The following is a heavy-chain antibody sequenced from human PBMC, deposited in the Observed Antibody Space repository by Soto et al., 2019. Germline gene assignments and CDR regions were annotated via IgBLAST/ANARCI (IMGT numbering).Heavy chain of an antibody. CDR3: ASLSLRFYGY. J-gene: IGHJ4*02. D-gene: IGHD3-3*01. Sequence: SETLSLTCAVYGGSFSGYYWSWIRQPPGKGLEWIGEINHSGSTNYNPSLKSRVTISVDTSKNQFSLKLSSVTAADTAVYYCASLSLRFYGYWGQGTLVTVSS. V-gene: IGHV4-34*01. CDR2: INHSGST. CDR1: GGSFSGYY.